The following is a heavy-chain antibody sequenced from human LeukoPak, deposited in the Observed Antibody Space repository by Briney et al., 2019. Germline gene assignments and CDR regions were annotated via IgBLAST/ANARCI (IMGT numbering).Heavy chain of an antibody. CDR3: ARGPGRGNAFDI. Sequence: GGSLRLSCAASGFTFSSYSMNWVRQAPGKGLEWVSSISSSSSYIYYADSVKGRFTISRDNAKNSLYLQMNSLRAEDTAVYYCARGPGRGNAFDIWGQGTMVTVSS. CDR1: GFTFSSYS. CDR2: ISSSSSYI. J-gene: IGHJ3*02. D-gene: IGHD3-10*01. V-gene: IGHV3-21*01.